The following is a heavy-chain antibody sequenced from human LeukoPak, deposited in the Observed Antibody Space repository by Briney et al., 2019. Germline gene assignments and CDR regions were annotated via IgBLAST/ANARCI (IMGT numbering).Heavy chain of an antibody. CDR1: GGSISSYY. D-gene: IGHD1-26*01. CDR2: IYHSGST. V-gene: IGHV4-59*01. Sequence: SETLSLTCTVSGGSISSYYWSWIRQPPGKGLEWIGYIYHSGSTNYNPSLKSRVTISVDTSKNQFSLKLSSVTAADTAVYYCARDSSGSYLSMNYWGQGTLVTVSS. J-gene: IGHJ4*02. CDR3: ARDSSGSYLSMNY.